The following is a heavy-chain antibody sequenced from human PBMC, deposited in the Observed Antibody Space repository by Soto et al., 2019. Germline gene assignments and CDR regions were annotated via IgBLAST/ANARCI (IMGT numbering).Heavy chain of an antibody. J-gene: IGHJ5*02. D-gene: IGHD5-18*01. CDR2: ISAYNGNT. CDR1: GYTFTSYG. V-gene: IGHV1-18*04. CDR3: ARGKGPDTARWFDP. Sequence: GASVKVSCKASGYTFTSYGISWVRQAPGQGLEWMGWISAYNGNTNYAQKFQGRVTMTRNTSISTAYMELSSLRSEDTAVYYCARGKGPDTARWFDPWGQGTLVTVSS.